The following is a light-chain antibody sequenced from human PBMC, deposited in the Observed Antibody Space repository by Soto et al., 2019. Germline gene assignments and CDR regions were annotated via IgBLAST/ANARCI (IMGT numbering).Light chain of an antibody. Sequence: DIRLTKYQSSLSSSVGDRVAITCRASQNIRNYLNWYQQKPGKAPKVLIYGASSLQGGVPSRFSGSGSGTEFTLTISSLQPEDFATYCCLQHNIYPLTFGGGSMVDIK. CDR2: GAS. CDR3: LQHNIYPLT. CDR1: QNIRNY. V-gene: IGKV1-17*01. J-gene: IGKJ4*01.